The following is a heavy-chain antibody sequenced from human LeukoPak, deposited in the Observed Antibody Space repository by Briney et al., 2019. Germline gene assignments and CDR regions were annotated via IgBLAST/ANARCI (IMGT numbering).Heavy chain of an antibody. D-gene: IGHD3-9*01. CDR2: IYHSGST. CDR1: GGSISSSNW. J-gene: IGHJ4*02. V-gene: IGHV4-4*02. Sequence: PSETLFLTCAVSGGSISSSNWWSWVRQPPGKGLEWIGEIYHSGSTNYNPSLKSRVTISVDKSKNQFSLKLSSVTAADTAVYYCARRYYDILTGYSTWPYYFDYWGQGTLVTVSS. CDR3: ARRYYDILTGYSTWPYYFDY.